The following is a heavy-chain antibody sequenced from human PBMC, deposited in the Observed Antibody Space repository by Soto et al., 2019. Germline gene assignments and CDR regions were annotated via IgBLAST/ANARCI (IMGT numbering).Heavy chain of an antibody. D-gene: IGHD6-19*01. CDR3: AKLDSSGWSLDY. J-gene: IGHJ4*02. Sequence: AGGSLRLSCAASGFTFSSYGMHWVRQAPGKGLEWVAVISYDGSNKYYADSVKGRFTISRDNSKNTLYLQMNSLRAEDTAVYYCAKLDSSGWSLDYWGQGTLVTVSS. CDR2: ISYDGSNK. CDR1: GFTFSSYG. V-gene: IGHV3-30*18.